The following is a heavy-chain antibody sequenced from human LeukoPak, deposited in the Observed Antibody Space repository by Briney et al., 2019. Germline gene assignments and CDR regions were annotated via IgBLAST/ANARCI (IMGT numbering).Heavy chain of an antibody. D-gene: IGHD2-2*01. V-gene: IGHV1-69*05. CDR1: GYSFTSYW. CDR3: AREPVPAAGYYYYMDV. Sequence: KISCKGSGYSFTSYWIGWVRQMPGKGLEWMGIIPIFGTANYAQKFQGRVTITTDESTSTAYMELSSLRSEDTAVYYCAREPVPAAGYYYYMDVWGKGTTVTVSS. CDR2: IIPIFGTA. J-gene: IGHJ6*03.